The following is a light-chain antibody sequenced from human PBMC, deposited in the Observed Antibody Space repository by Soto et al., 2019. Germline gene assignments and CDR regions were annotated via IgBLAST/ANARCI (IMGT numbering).Light chain of an antibody. CDR3: QSYASSLDAEL. CDR1: SSNIGANCD. CDR2: GNS. J-gene: IGLJ2*01. V-gene: IGLV1-40*01. Sequence: QSVLTQPPSVSGAPGQRVTISCTGSSSNIGANCDVHWYQHLPGTVPKLLIFGNSNRPSGVPDRFSGSKSDTSASLAITGLQAEDEADYYCQSYASSLDAELFGGGTQLTVL.